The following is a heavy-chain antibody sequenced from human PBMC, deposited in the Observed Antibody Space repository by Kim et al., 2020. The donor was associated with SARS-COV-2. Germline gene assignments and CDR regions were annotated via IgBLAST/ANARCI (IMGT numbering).Heavy chain of an antibody. CDR1: GGSFSGYY. V-gene: IGHV4-34*01. J-gene: IGHJ4*02. D-gene: IGHD3-10*01. CDR3: ASLSGSGSYYSFDY. CDR2: INHSGST. Sequence: SETLSLTCAVYGGSFSGYYWSWIRQPPGKGLEWIGEINHSGSTNYNPSLKSRVTISVDTSKNQFSLKLSSVTAADTAVYYCASLSGSGSYYSFDYWDQGT.